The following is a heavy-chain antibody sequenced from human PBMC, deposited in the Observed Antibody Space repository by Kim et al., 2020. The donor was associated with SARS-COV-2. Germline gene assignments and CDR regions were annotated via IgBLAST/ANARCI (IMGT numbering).Heavy chain of an antibody. CDR3: ARWGYCSRLTRCAGMDV. V-gene: IGHV3-7*03. CDR1: EFTFSSHW. J-gene: IGHJ6*02. CDR2: INQDGSQV. Sequence: GGSLRLSCGVSEFTFSSHWMTWVRQAPGQGLEWVGNINQDGSQVYYGDSVKGRFTISRDNAKNSLYLQMNSLRAEDTAMYYCARWGYCSRLTRCAGMDVWGQGTTVTVSS. D-gene: IGHD2-2*01.